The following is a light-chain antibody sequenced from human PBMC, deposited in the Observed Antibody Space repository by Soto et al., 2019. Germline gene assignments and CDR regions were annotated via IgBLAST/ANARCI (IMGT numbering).Light chain of an antibody. CDR3: QQSYRVPYT. CDR1: QSIGSS. CDR2: GAS. Sequence: DIQMTQSPSSLSASVRDRVTITCRASQSIGSSLNWYRQKPGKAPELVIYGASTLYGGLPSTFSGSGSGTDFTLTINSLRPEDFAVYFCQQSYRVPYTFGQGTTLEIK. V-gene: IGKV1-39*01. J-gene: IGKJ2*01.